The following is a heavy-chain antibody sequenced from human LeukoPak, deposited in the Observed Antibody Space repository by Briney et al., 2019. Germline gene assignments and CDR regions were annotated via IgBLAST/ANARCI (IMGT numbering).Heavy chain of an antibody. CDR2: IIPILGIA. Sequence: ASVKVSCKASGGTFSSYAISWVRQAPGQGLEWMGRIIPILGIASYAQKFQGRVTITADKSTSTAYMELSSLRSEDTAVYYCGYSGYDGDAFDIWGQGTMVTVSS. CDR3: GYSGYDGDAFDI. V-gene: IGHV1-69*04. J-gene: IGHJ3*02. CDR1: GGTFSSYA. D-gene: IGHD5-12*01.